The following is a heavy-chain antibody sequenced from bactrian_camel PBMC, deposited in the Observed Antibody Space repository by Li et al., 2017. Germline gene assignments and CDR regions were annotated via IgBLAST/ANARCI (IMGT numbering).Heavy chain of an antibody. Sequence: QLVESGGGLVQPGESLRLSCAASGFTFVNYAMIWVRQAPGKGLEWVGGIYTADGRTKSADSVKGRFTMSRDNAKNMLYLQMNNLKSEDTALYYCAKALGGGNYYTGEYNYWGQGTQVTVS. CDR3: AKALGGGNYYTGEYNY. CDR1: GFTFVNYA. CDR2: IYTADGRT. J-gene: IGHJ4*01. V-gene: IGHV3S42*01. D-gene: IGHD2*01.